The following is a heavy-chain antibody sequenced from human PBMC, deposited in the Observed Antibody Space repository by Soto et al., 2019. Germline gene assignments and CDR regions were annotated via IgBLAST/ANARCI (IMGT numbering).Heavy chain of an antibody. CDR1: GGSISSYY. V-gene: IGHV4-59*08. CDR3: ATNGITIFGVVTHAFDI. J-gene: IGHJ3*02. CDR2: IYYSGST. D-gene: IGHD3-3*01. Sequence: SETLSLTCTVSGGSISSYYWSWIRQPPGKGLEWIGYIYYSGSTNYNPSLKSRVTISVDTSKNQFSLKLSSVTAADTAVYYCATNGITIFGVVTHAFDIWGQGTVVTVSS.